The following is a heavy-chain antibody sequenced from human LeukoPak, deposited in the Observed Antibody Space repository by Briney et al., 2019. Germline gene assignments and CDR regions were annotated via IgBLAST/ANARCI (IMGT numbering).Heavy chain of an antibody. CDR2: TYYRSKWYY. J-gene: IGHJ5*02. V-gene: IGHV6-1*01. Sequence: SQTLSLTCAISGDSVSTDSGAWNWIRQSLSRGLEWLGRTYYRSKWYYDYAVSVKSRITINPDTSKNQVSLHLNSVTPEDTAVYYCTREGRNFFDPWGQGTLVTVSS. CDR3: TREGRNFFDP. CDR1: GDSVSTDSGA.